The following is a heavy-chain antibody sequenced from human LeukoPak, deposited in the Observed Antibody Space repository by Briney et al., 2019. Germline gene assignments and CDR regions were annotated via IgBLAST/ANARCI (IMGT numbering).Heavy chain of an antibody. D-gene: IGHD3-16*01. CDR2: IKQDGSEK. CDR1: GFTFSSFT. V-gene: IGHV3-7*01. Sequence: GGSLRLSCAASGFTFSSFTMSWVRQAPGKGLEWVANIKQDGSEKYYVDSVKGRFTISRDNAKNSLYLQMNGLRAGDTAVYYCAVGGSGKHWGQGTLVTVSS. CDR3: AVGGSGKH. J-gene: IGHJ4*02.